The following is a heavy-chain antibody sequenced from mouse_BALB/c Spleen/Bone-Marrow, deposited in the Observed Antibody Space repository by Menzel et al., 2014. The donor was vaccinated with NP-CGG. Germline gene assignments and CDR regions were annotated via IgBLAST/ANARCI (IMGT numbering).Heavy chain of an antibody. D-gene: IGHD1-1*01. J-gene: IGHJ4*01. Sequence: EVQLQQSGAELVKPGASVKLSCTASGFNIKDTYMHWVKQRPEQGLEWIGRIDPANGNTKYDPKFQGKATITADTSSNTAYLQLSSLTSEDTAVYYCARRYYGMAVGYWGQGTSVTVSS. V-gene: IGHV14-3*02. CDR1: GFNIKDTY. CDR3: ARRYYGMAVGY. CDR2: IDPANGNT.